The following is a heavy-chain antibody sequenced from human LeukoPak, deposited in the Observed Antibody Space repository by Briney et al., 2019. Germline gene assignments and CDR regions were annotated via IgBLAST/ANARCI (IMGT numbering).Heavy chain of an antibody. CDR2: INHSGST. Sequence: KTSETLSLTCAVYGGSFSGYYWSWIRQPPGKGLEWIGEINHSGSTNYNPSLKSRVTISVDRSKNQFSLKLSSVTAADTAVYYCARESAGDDAFDIWGQGTMVTVSS. CDR1: GGSFSGYY. CDR3: ARESAGDDAFDI. J-gene: IGHJ3*02. D-gene: IGHD3-10*01. V-gene: IGHV4-34*01.